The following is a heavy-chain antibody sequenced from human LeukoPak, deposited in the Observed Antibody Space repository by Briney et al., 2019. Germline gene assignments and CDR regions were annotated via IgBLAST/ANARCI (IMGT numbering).Heavy chain of an antibody. D-gene: IGHD3-16*01. J-gene: IGHJ4*02. V-gene: IGHV4-61*01. CDR3: ARVRPYAYPVPDY. CDR2: IYYSGST. CDR1: GGSISSSSYY. Sequence: PSETLSLTCTVSGGSISSSSYYWSWIRQPPGKGLEWIGYIYYSGSTNYNPSLKSRVTISVDTSKNQFSLKLSSVTAADTAVYYCARVRPYAYPVPDYWGQGTLVTVSS.